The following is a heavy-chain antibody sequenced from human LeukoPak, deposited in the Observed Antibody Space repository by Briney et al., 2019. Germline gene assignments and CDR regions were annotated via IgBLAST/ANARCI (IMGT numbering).Heavy chain of an antibody. CDR3: ARDYWSGSRTTYYDFWSGYYPYYYYGMDV. D-gene: IGHD3-3*01. Sequence: PGGSLRLSCAASGFTFSSYGMHWVRQAPGKGLEWVAVIWYDGSNKYYADSVKGRFTISRDNSKNTLYLQMNSLRAEDTAVYYCARDYWSGSRTTYYDFWSGYYPYYYYGMDVWGQGTTVTVSS. J-gene: IGHJ6*02. CDR1: GFTFSSYG. V-gene: IGHV3-33*01. CDR2: IWYDGSNK.